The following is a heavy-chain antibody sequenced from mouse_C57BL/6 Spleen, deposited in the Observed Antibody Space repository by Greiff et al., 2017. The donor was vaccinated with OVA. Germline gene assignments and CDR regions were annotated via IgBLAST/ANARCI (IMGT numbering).Heavy chain of an antibody. V-gene: IGHV3-6*01. CDR1: GYSITSGYY. CDR2: ISYDGSN. J-gene: IGHJ2*01. Sequence: EVKLMESGPGLVKPSQSLSLTCSVTGYSITSGYYWNWIRQFPGNKLEWMGYISYDGSNNYNPSLKNRISITRDTSKNQFFLKLNSVTTEDTATYYCARELLPYYFDYWGQGTTLTVSS. CDR3: ARELLPYYFDY. D-gene: IGHD2-12*01.